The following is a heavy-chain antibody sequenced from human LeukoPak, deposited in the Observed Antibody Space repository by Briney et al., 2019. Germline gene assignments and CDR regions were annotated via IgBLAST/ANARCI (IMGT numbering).Heavy chain of an antibody. CDR2: IWYDGSNK. CDR1: GFTFSSYG. Sequence: GGSLRLSCAASGFTFSSYGMHWVRQAPGKGLEWVAVIWYDGSNKYYADSVKGRFTISRDNSKNTLYLQMNSLRAEDTAVYYCARGYYYDSSGYYMLDYWGQGTLDTVSS. J-gene: IGHJ4*02. D-gene: IGHD3-22*01. CDR3: ARGYYYDSSGYYMLDY. V-gene: IGHV3-33*01.